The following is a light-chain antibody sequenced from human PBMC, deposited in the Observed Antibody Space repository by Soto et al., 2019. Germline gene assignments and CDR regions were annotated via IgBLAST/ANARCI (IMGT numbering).Light chain of an antibody. CDR3: ATWDDSLNGYV. V-gene: IGLV1-44*01. CDR1: SPNIGSNT. Sequence: QSVLTQPSSASGTPGQRVTISCSGSSPNIGSNTVNWYQQFPGTAPKLLIYTNNQRPSGVPDRLSGSKSGTSASLAISGLQSEDEADYYCATWDDSLNGYVFGAGTKVTVL. CDR2: TNN. J-gene: IGLJ1*01.